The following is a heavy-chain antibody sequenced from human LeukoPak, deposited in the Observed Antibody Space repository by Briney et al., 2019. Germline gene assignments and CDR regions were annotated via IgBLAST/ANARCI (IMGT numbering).Heavy chain of an antibody. J-gene: IGHJ4*02. CDR1: GFTFSSYS. Sequence: GGSLRLSCAASGFTFSSYSMNWVRQAPGKGLEWVSSISSSSSYIYYADSVKGRFTISRDNAKNSLYLQMNSLRAEDTAVYYCAKSIGPIVATILDYWGQGTLVTVSS. CDR2: ISSSSSYI. D-gene: IGHD5-12*01. CDR3: AKSIGPIVATILDY. V-gene: IGHV3-21*01.